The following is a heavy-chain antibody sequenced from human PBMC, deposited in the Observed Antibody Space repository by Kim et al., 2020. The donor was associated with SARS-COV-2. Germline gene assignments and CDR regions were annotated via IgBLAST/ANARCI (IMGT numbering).Heavy chain of an antibody. Sequence: GGSLRLSCTASGLTFSNHWMTWVRQAPGKGLEWVANIRSDEITTYYVDSVRGRFTISRDNAKNSMYLQMNSLRAEDTGVYYCARKRGNTVSTDWGQGTLV. CDR1: GLTFSNHW. CDR2: IRSDEITT. CDR3: ARKRGNTVSTD. J-gene: IGHJ4*02. V-gene: IGHV3-7*01. D-gene: IGHD4-17*01.